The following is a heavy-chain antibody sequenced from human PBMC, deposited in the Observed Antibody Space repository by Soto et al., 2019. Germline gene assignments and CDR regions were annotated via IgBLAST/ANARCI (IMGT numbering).Heavy chain of an antibody. CDR2: IVVGSGNT. D-gene: IGHD4-17*01. V-gene: IGHV1-58*02. CDR3: AADYGDYEFLLTF. CDR1: GFTFTSSA. J-gene: IGHJ4*02. Sequence: ASEKVSCNASGFTFTSSAMQWVRQARGQRLEWIGWIVVGSGNTNYAQKFQERVTIPRDMSTSTAYMELSSLRSEDTAVYYCAADYGDYEFLLTFWGQGTLVTVSS.